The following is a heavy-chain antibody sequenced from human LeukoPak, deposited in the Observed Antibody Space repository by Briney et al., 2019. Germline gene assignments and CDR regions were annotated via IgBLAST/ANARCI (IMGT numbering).Heavy chain of an antibody. CDR3: ARIRYSGYDFDY. V-gene: IGHV3-21*01. D-gene: IGHD5-12*01. J-gene: IGHJ4*02. CDR2: ISSSSYI. Sequence: GGSLRLSCAASGFTFSRYSMNWVRQAPGKGLEWVSCISSSSYIYYAGSVKGRFTISRDNAKNSLYLQMNSLRAEDTAVYYCARIRYSGYDFDYWGQGTLVTVSS. CDR1: GFTFSRYS.